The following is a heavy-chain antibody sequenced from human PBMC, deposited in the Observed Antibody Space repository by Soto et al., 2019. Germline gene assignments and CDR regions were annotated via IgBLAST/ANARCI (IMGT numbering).Heavy chain of an antibody. J-gene: IGHJ5*02. CDR3: AIIKDCSRTECYLASFDP. V-gene: IGHV2-26*01. Sequence: APTLANPKQPLTLTYTVSGLSLCMGKLGWNWLRQAQANALEWLAHIFSSDDKSYSTSLRSRLTISKETSRSQVVLTMTNLDPMESATYYCAIIKDCSRTECYLASFDPWGQGTLVPDS. D-gene: IGHD2-2*01. CDR1: GLSLCMGKLG. CDR2: IFSSDDK.